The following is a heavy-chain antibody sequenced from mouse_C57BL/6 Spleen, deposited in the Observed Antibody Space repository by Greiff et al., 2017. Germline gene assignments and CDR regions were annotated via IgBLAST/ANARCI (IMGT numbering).Heavy chain of an antibody. Sequence: QVQLQQSGAELVKPGASVKLSCKASGYTFTDYSLHWVKQRSGQGLEWIGWFYPAGSSINYNEKFKDKATLTADTSSSTAYMELSRLTSEDSAVYFCARHERGTGCAYWGQGTLVTVSA. J-gene: IGHJ3*01. V-gene: IGHV1-62-2*01. CDR1: GYTFTDYS. CDR3: ARHERGTGCAY. CDR2: FYPAGSSI. D-gene: IGHD3-3*01.